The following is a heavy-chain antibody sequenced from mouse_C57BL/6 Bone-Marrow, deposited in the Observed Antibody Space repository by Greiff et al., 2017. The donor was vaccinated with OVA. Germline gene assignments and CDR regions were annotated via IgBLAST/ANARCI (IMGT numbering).Heavy chain of an antibody. V-gene: IGHV1-20*01. Sequence: EVQLQQSGPELVKPGDSVKISCKASGYSFTGYFMNWVMQSHGKSLEWIGRINPYNGDTFYNQKFKGKATLTVDKSSSTAHMELRSLTSEDSAVYYCARYGYYSSSRDYFDYWGQGTTLTVSS. D-gene: IGHD1-1*01. CDR2: INPYNGDT. J-gene: IGHJ2*01. CDR3: ARYGYYSSSRDYFDY. CDR1: GYSFTGYF.